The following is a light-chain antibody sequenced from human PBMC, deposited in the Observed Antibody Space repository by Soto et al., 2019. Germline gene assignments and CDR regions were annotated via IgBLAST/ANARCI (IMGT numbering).Light chain of an antibody. CDR3: QQTNSFPYT. CDR2: AAS. CDR1: QSISAY. J-gene: IGKJ2*01. Sequence: DIQMTQSPSSMSASVGDRVTITCRASQSISAYLNWYQQKPGKAPKFLIYAASSLQSGVLSRFSGSGSGTDFTLTINSLQPEDFATYYCQQTNSFPYTFGQGTKVEIK. V-gene: IGKV1-39*01.